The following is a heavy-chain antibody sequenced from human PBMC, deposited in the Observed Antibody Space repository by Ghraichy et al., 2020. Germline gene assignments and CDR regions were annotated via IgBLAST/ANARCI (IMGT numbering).Heavy chain of an antibody. CDR2: IRSKAYGGTT. V-gene: IGHV3-49*04. CDR3: TTDYEGRGMDV. CDR1: GFTFGDYA. D-gene: IGHD4-17*01. J-gene: IGHJ6*02. Sequence: GGSPRLSCTASGFTFGDYAMSWVRQAPGKGLEWVGFIRSKAYGGTTEYAASVKGRFTISRDDSKSIAYLQMNSLKTEDTAVYYCTTDYEGRGMDVWGQGTTVTVSS.